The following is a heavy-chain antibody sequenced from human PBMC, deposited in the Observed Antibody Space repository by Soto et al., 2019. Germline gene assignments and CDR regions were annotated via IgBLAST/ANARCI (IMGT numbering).Heavy chain of an antibody. CDR2: IYHSGST. CDR3: ASAGAIWFGELSYYGMDV. J-gene: IGHJ6*02. CDR1: GGSISMSNW. V-gene: IGHV4-4*02. Sequence: PSETLSLTCAVSGGSISMSNWWSWVRQPPGEGLEWIGEIYHSGSTNYNPSLKSRVTISVDKSKNQFSLKLSSVTAADTAVYYCASAGAIWFGELSYYGMDVWGQGTTVT. D-gene: IGHD3-10*01.